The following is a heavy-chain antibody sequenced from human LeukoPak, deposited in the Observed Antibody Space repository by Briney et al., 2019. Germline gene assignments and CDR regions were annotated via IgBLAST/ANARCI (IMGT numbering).Heavy chain of an antibody. J-gene: IGHJ3*01. V-gene: IGHV3-74*01. Sequence: GGSLRLSCAASGFTFNTYWMHWVRQGPGKGLVWVSCIDGDGSRASYADSVKGRFTISRDNAKNTLYLQMNSPRPEDTAVYFCVREAGGTYAFDVWGQGTMVTVSS. CDR1: GFTFNTYW. CDR3: VREAGGTYAFDV. CDR2: IDGDGSRA. D-gene: IGHD3-16*01.